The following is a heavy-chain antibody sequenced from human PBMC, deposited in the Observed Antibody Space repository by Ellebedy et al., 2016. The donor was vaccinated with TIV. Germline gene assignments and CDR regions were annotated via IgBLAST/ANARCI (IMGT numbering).Heavy chain of an antibody. J-gene: IGHJ6*02. D-gene: IGHD4-17*01. V-gene: IGHV4-4*07. CDR2: IYSTGST. Sequence: MPSETLSLTCTVSGGTNRSYYWSWIRQPAGKGLEWIGRIYSTGSTNYNPSLKRRVTMSLDTYKNQFSLRLTSVTAADTAVYYCARDTDREMSDVWGQGTTVTVSS. CDR1: GGTNRSYY. CDR3: ARDTDREMSDV.